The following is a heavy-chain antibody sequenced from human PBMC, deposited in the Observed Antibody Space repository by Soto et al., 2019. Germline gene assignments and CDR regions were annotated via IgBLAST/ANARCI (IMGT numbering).Heavy chain of an antibody. V-gene: IGHV1-2*04. CDR1: GYTFTGYY. J-gene: IGHJ6*03. Sequence: QVQLVQSGAEVKKPGASVKVSCKASGYTFTGYYMHWVRQAPGQGLEWMGWINPNSGGTNYAQKFQGWVTMTRDTSISTAYMELSRVRSDDTAVYYWARAGSGSPPPRSYYYMDVWGKGTTVTVSS. CDR2: INPNSGGT. CDR3: ARAGSGSPPPRSYYYMDV. D-gene: IGHD3-10*01.